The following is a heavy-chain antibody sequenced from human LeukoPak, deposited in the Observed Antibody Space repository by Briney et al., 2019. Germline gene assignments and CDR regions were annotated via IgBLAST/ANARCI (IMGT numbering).Heavy chain of an antibody. J-gene: IGHJ1*01. D-gene: IGHD3-22*01. CDR1: GDPITSGGSY. CDR2: IYYNGST. V-gene: IGHV4-31*03. Sequence: SETLSLTCSVSGDPITSGGSYWSWIRQHPGEILEWIGYIYYNGSTCYNPSLKTRVTISVDTSRKQFSLKLSSVTAADTAVYFCASQANYYDSRGYFLHWGQGILVTVSS. CDR3: ASQANYYDSRGYFLH.